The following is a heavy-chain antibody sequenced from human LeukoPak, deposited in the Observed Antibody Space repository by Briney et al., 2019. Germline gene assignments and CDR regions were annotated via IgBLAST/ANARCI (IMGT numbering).Heavy chain of an antibody. CDR2: INHSGST. D-gene: IGHD1-26*01. CDR1: GGSFSGYY. Sequence: SETLSLTCAVSGGSFSGYYWSWIRQPPGKGLEWIGEINHSGSTNYNPSLKSRVTISVDTSKNQFSLKLSSVTAADTAVYYCARHYVWATTLYYYYYMDVWGKGTTVTVSS. V-gene: IGHV4-34*01. J-gene: IGHJ6*03. CDR3: ARHYVWATTLYYYYYMDV.